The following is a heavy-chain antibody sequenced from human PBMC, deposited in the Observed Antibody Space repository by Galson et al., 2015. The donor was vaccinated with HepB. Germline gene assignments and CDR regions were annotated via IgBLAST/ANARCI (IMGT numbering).Heavy chain of an antibody. CDR3: AKVGNYGY. J-gene: IGHJ4*02. Sequence: SLRLSCAASGFTFSSYGMHWVRQAPGKGLEWVAVISYDGSNKYYADSVKGRFTISRDNSKNTLYLQMNSLRAEDTAVYYCAKVGNYGYWGQGTLVTVSS. CDR1: GFTFSSYG. V-gene: IGHV3-30*18. D-gene: IGHD3-16*01. CDR2: ISYDGSNK.